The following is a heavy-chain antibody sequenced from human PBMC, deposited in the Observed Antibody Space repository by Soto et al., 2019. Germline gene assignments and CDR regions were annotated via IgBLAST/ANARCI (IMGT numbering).Heavy chain of an antibody. Sequence: SETLSLTCAVSGYSISSGYYWGWIRQPPGKGLERIGSIYHSGSTYYNPSLKSRVTISVDTSKNQFSLKLSSVTAADTAVYYCARTNLYCSGGSCSPSRIDYWGQGTLVTVSS. CDR2: IYHSGST. CDR3: ARTNLYCSGGSCSPSRIDY. CDR1: GYSISSGYY. D-gene: IGHD2-15*01. V-gene: IGHV4-38-2*01. J-gene: IGHJ4*02.